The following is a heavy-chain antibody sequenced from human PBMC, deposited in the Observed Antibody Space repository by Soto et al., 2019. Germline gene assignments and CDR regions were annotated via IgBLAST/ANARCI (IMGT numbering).Heavy chain of an antibody. CDR1: GDTFSDYY. CDR2: ISSRGSNT. D-gene: IGHD2-15*01. Sequence: QVQLVESGGGLVKPGGSLRLSCVASGDTFSDYYMTWIRQAPGKGLEWVSIISSRGSNTYYADSLKGRFTISGDNAKSSVHLQKHSRRAGARAEYYCPKAPGYGCGATSPSNFFDSPDLWGKGTTVAVSS. J-gene: IGHJ6*03. CDR3: PKAPGYGCGATSPSNFFDSPDL. V-gene: IGHV3-11*01.